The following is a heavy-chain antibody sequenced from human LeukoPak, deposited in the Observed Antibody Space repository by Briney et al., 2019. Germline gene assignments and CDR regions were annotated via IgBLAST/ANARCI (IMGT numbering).Heavy chain of an antibody. CDR1: GGTFSSYA. CDR2: IIPIFGTA. J-gene: IGHJ3*02. V-gene: IGHV1-69*06. CDR3: ARELAWGVPAAFDI. Sequence: SVKVSCKASGGTFSSYAISWVRQAPGQGLEWMGGIIPIFGTANYAQKFQGRVTITADKSTSTAYMELSSLRSEDTAVYYCARELAWGVPAAFDIWGQGTMVTVSS. D-gene: IGHD3-10*01.